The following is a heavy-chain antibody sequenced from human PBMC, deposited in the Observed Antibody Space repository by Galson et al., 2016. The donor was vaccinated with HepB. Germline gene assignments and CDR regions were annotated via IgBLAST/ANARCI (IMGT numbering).Heavy chain of an antibody. V-gene: IGHV3-64D*06. CDR1: GFTFSSYV. J-gene: IGHJ6*02. Sequence: SLRLSCAASGFTFSSYVMYWVRQAPGKGLDYVSAISSNGGTTYYADSVKGRFTISRDNSKNTLYLQMSSLRAEDTDVYYCVKMYSKYAYYYYGMDVWGQGTTVTVSS. CDR2: ISSNGGTT. D-gene: IGHD4-11*01. CDR3: VKMYSKYAYYYYGMDV.